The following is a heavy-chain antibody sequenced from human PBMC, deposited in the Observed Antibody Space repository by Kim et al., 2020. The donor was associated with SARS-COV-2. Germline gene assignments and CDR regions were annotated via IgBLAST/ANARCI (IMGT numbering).Heavy chain of an antibody. Sequence: TSYWISWVRQMPGKGLEWMGRIDPSDSYTNYSPSFQGHVTISADKSISTAYLQWSSLKASDTAMYYCARAPIAVAGTLDYWGQGTLVTV. J-gene: IGHJ4*02. CDR3: ARAPIAVAGTLDY. V-gene: IGHV5-10-1*01. CDR1: TSYW. D-gene: IGHD6-19*01. CDR2: IDPSDSYT.